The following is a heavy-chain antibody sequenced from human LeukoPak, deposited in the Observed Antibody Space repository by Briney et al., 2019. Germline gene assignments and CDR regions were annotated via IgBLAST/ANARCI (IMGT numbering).Heavy chain of an antibody. CDR1: GGSVSSGGYS. Sequence: SETLSLTCAVYGGSVSSGGYSWRWIRQPPGKGLEWIGYIYHSGSTYYNPSLKTRVTISVDRSKNQFSLKLSSLTAAHTAVYYCARGPPFDYWGQGTLVTVSS. J-gene: IGHJ4*02. CDR2: IYHSGST. V-gene: IGHV4-30-2*01. CDR3: ARGPPFDY.